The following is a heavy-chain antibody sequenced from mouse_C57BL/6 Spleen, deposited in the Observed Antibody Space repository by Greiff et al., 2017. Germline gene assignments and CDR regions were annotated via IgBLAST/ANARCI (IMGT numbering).Heavy chain of an antibody. CDR1: GYAFSSSW. J-gene: IGHJ2*01. Sequence: QVQLKESGPELVKPGASVKISCKASGYAFSSSWMNWVKQRPGKGLEWIGRIYPGDGDTNYNGKFKGKATLTADKSSSTAYMQLSSLTSEDSAVYFCARGEGLNNGSSPFDYWGQGTTLTVSS. CDR3: ARGEGLNNGSSPFDY. V-gene: IGHV1-82*01. D-gene: IGHD1-1*01. CDR2: IYPGDGDT.